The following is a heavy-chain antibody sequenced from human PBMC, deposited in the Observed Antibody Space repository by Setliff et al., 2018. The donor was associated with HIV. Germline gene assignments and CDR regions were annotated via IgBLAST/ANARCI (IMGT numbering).Heavy chain of an antibody. D-gene: IGHD3-16*01. Sequence: SVKVSCKASGGTFSNYAFTWVRQAPGQGLEWMGGIIPIFGTANYAQKFQGRVSITTDESTSTAYMELTSLKSEDTAVYYCASSRRGSYAIDNWGQGTLVTVSS. V-gene: IGHV1-69*05. CDR2: IIPIFGTA. CDR1: GGTFSNYA. CDR3: ASSRRGSYAIDN. J-gene: IGHJ4*02.